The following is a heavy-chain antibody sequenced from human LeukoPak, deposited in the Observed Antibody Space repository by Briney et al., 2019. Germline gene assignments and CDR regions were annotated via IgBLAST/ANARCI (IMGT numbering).Heavy chain of an antibody. CDR1: GYTFTSYG. D-gene: IGHD6-13*01. CDR3: ARKQQLFSSPDAFDI. Sequence: ASVKVSCKASGYTFTSYGISWVRQAPGQGLEWMGWISAYNGNTNYAQKLQGRVTMTTDTSTSTAYMELRSLRSDDTAVYYCARKQQLFSSPDAFDIWGQGTMVTVSS. CDR2: ISAYNGNT. V-gene: IGHV1-18*01. J-gene: IGHJ3*02.